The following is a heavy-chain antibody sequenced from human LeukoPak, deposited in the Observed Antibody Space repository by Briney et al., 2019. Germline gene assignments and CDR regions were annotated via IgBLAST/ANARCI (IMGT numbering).Heavy chain of an antibody. V-gene: IGHV4-61*02. J-gene: IGHJ4*02. CDR3: AREGDYYDTSGTLDY. CDR1: GGSISSGNYY. D-gene: IGHD3-22*01. CDR2: IYTSGST. Sequence: SQTLSLTCTVSGGSISSGNYYWSWIRKPAGKGLEWIGRIYTSGSTNYNPSLKSRVTISVDTSKNQFSLKLSSVTAADTAVYYCAREGDYYDTSGTLDYWGQGTLVTVSS.